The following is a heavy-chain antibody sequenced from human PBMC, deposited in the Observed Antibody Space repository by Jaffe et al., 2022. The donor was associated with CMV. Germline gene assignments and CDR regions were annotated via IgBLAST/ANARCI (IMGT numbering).Heavy chain of an antibody. CDR2: ISSSSSYI. D-gene: IGHD6-13*01. J-gene: IGHJ5*02. V-gene: IGHV3-21*01. CDR1: GFTFSSYS. CDR3: ARRGIAAHSGWFDP. Sequence: EVQLVESGGGLVKPGGSLRLSCAASGFTFSSYSMNWVRQAPGKGLEWVSSISSSSSYIYYADSVKGRFTISRDNAKNSLYLQMNSLRAEDTAVYYCARRGIAAHSGWFDPWGQGTLVTVSS.